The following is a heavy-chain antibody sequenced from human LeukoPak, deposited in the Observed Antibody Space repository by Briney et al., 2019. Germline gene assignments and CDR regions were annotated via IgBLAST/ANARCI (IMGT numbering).Heavy chain of an antibody. V-gene: IGHV4-59*01. D-gene: IGHD3-22*01. CDR3: ARESGYYYDSSGPDY. J-gene: IGHJ4*02. CDR2: IYYSGST. Sequence: SGGSLRLSCAASGLTFSNYYMNWIRQPPGKGLEWIGYIYYSGSTNYNPSLKSRVTISVDTSKNQFSLKLSSVTAADTAVYYCARESGYYYDSSGPDYWGQGTLVTVSS. CDR1: GLTFSNYY.